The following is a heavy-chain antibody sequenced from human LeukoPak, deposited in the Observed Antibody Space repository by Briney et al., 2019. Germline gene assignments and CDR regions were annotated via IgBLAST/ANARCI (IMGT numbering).Heavy chain of an antibody. J-gene: IGHJ4*02. CDR1: GGSISXGGYS. V-gene: IGHV4-30-2*01. D-gene: IGHD6-19*01. Sequence: SQTLSLTCAVSGGSISXGGYSWSWIRQPPGKGLXXIGEINHSGSTNYNPSLKSRVTISVDTSKNQFSLKLSSVTAADTAVYYCARRHRSGWYYFDYWGQGTLVTVSS. CDR2: INHSGST. CDR3: ARRHRSGWYYFDY.